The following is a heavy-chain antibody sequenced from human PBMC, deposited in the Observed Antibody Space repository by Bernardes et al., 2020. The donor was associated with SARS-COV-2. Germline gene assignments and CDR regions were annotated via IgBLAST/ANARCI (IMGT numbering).Heavy chain of an antibody. V-gene: IGHV3-23*01. D-gene: IGHD6-13*01. CDR1: GFTFSSYA. J-gene: IGHJ4*02. CDR3: AKDGIYSSSWFDY. Sequence: SLRLSCAASGFTFSSYAMSWVRQAPGKGLEWVSAISGSGGSTYYADSVKGRFTISRDNSKNTLYLQMNSLRAEDTAVYYCAKDGIYSSSWFDYWGQGTLVTVSS. CDR2: ISGSGGST.